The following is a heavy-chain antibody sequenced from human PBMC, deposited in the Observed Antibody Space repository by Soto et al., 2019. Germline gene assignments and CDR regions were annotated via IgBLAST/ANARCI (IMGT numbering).Heavy chain of an antibody. V-gene: IGHV1-18*01. CDR2: ISAHNGNT. Sequence: QVHLVQSGAEVKKPGASVKVSCKASGYTFTSYGITWVRQAPGQGLEWMGWISAHNGNTDYAQKLQGRVIVTRDTSTRPAYMELRSLRSDDTAVYYCASGRYGDYWGQGALVTVSS. J-gene: IGHJ4*02. CDR1: GYTFTSYG. D-gene: IGHD1-26*01. CDR3: ASGRYGDY.